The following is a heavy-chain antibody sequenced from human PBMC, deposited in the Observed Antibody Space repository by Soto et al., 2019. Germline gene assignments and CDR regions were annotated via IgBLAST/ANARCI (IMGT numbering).Heavy chain of an antibody. CDR3: ARSFGAQQIWLDY. D-gene: IGHD5-18*01. CDR1: GGSISSYY. Sequence: TSETLSLTCTLSGGSISSYYWSWIRQPPGKGLEWIGYIYYSGSTNYNPSLKSRVTISVDTSKNQFSLKLSSVTAADTAVYYCARSFGAQQIWLDYWGQGTLVTVSS. CDR2: IYYSGST. J-gene: IGHJ4*02. V-gene: IGHV4-59*08.